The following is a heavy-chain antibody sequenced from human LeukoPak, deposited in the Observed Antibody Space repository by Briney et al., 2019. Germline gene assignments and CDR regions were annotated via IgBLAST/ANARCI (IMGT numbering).Heavy chain of an antibody. V-gene: IGHV3-7*01. J-gene: IGHJ4*02. D-gene: IGHD1-26*01. Sequence: GGSLRLSCAASGFTFSKSWMSWARQAPGKGLECVANIKPDGTEKYYVDSVKGRFTISRDNAKNSLYLQMNSLRAEDTAVYYCASGNYFDYWGQGTLVTVSS. CDR3: ASGNYFDY. CDR2: IKPDGTEK. CDR1: GFTFSKSW.